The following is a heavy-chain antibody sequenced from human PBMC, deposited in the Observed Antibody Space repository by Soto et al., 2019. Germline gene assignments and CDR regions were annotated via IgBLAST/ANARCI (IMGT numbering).Heavy chain of an antibody. V-gene: IGHV4-4*02. CDR1: GGSINSRYW. Sequence: SETLSLTCAVSGGSINSRYWWSWVRQSPGKGLEWIGEIYQSGSTNYNPSLKSRDTISVDKSKNQFTLNLSTVTAADTAVYYCARDQNGSGNYYTRYFDYWGQGTLVTVS. D-gene: IGHD3-10*01. J-gene: IGHJ4*02. CDR3: ARDQNGSGNYYTRYFDY. CDR2: IYQSGST.